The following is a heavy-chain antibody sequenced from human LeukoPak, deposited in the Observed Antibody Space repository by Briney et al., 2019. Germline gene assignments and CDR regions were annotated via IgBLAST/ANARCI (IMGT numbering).Heavy chain of an antibody. CDR1: GYTFTSYD. D-gene: IGHD1-26*01. Sequence: GASVKVSCKASGYTFTSYDINWVRQATGQGLEWMGWMNPNSGNTGYAQKFQGRVTMTRNTSISTAYMELSSLRSEDTAVYYCARGVRGRAWPTYYYYYYMDVWGKGTTVTVSS. CDR2: MNPNSGNT. V-gene: IGHV1-8*01. CDR3: ARGVRGRAWPTYYYYYYMDV. J-gene: IGHJ6*03.